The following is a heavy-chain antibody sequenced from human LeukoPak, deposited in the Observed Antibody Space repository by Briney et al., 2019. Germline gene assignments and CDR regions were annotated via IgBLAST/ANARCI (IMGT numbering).Heavy chain of an antibody. CDR2: IYYSGST. V-gene: IGHV4-59*08. D-gene: IGHD6-19*01. Sequence: SETLSLTCTVSGGSISSYYWSWIRQPPGKGLEWIGYIYYSGSTNYNPSPKSRVTISVDTSKNQFSLKLSSVTAADTAVYYCARQGNIAVARHDAFDIWGQGTMVTVSS. J-gene: IGHJ3*02. CDR1: GGSISSYY. CDR3: ARQGNIAVARHDAFDI.